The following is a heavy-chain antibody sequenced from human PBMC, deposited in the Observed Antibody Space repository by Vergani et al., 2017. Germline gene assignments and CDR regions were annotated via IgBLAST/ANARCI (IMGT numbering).Heavy chain of an antibody. CDR3: ARQDLYYDSRRGGWYFDL. CDR1: GYSFTSYW. CDR2: IYPGDSGT. Sequence: EVQLVQSGAEVKKPGESLKISCKGSGYSFTSYWIGWVRQMPGKGLEWMGIIYPGDSGTRYSPSFQGQVTISADKSISTAYLQWSSLKASDTAMYYCARQDLYYDSRRGGWYFDLWGRGTLVTVSS. V-gene: IGHV5-51*01. J-gene: IGHJ2*01. D-gene: IGHD3-22*01.